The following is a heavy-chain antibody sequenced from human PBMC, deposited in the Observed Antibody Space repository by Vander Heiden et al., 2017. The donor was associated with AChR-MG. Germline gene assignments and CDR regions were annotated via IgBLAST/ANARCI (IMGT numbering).Heavy chain of an antibody. Sequence: EVQLVESGGGLVKPGGSLRLYCAASGFTFSSYTMNWVRQAPGKGLEWVSSITATSSYIYYADSVKGRFTISRDNAKNSLYLQMNTLRAEDTAVYYCARDHSSNWSFWGQGNLVTVSS. J-gene: IGHJ4*02. CDR3: ARDHSSNWSF. CDR1: GFTFSSYT. CDR2: ITATSSYI. V-gene: IGHV3-21*01. D-gene: IGHD6-13*01.